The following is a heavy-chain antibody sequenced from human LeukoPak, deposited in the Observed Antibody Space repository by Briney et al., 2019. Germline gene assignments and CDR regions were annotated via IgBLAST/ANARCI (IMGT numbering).Heavy chain of an antibody. J-gene: IGHJ4*02. V-gene: IGHV4-59*08. Sequence: SETLSLTCTVSGGSISSYYWSWIRQPPGKGLEWIGYIYYSGSTNYNPSLKSRVTISVDTSKNQFSLKLSSVTAADTAVYYCARQAAPSIAAAGTHPYGYWGQGTLVTVSS. D-gene: IGHD6-13*01. CDR2: IYYSGST. CDR1: GGSISSYY. CDR3: ARQAAPSIAAAGTHPYGY.